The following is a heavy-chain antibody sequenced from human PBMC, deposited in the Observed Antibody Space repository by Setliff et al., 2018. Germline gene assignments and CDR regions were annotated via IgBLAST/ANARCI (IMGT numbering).Heavy chain of an antibody. CDR3: ARSVSRREKFLLDY. CDR1: GGSFSGYY. V-gene: IGHV4-34*12. Sequence: SESMSRTCAVYGGSFSGYYWSWIRQPPGKRLEWIGEIIHSGSTNYNPSLKSRVTSSMDTSKNQFSLKVSSVTAADTAVYYCARSVSRREKFLLDYWGQGALVTVSS. J-gene: IGHJ4*02. CDR2: IIHSGST.